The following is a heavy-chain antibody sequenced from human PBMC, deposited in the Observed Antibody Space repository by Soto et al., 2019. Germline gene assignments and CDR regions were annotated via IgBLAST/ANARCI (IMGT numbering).Heavy chain of an antibody. CDR3: ANMLIGQWRVPGGY. V-gene: IGHV3-23*01. J-gene: IGHJ1*01. CDR1: GFNLSSYA. Sequence: EVQLLESGGDLVQPGGSLRLSCTASGFNLSSYAMIWVRQAPGKGLNYVAALTPEGVATYYADSVKGRFTISRDNSNNTVYLQMSSLRAEDTAIYYCANMLIGQWRVPGGYWGQGTLVTVST. D-gene: IGHD6-19*01. CDR2: LTPEGVAT.